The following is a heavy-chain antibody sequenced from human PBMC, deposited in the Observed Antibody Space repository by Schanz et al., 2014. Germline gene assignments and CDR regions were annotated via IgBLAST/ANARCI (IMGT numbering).Heavy chain of an antibody. Sequence: QVQLVQSGAEVKKPGASVKVSCKASGYTTFTDYYIHWVRQAPGQGLEWMGWINPNSGDTNYAQKFQGRVTMTRDMSINTAYMELSRLRSDDSAVYYCASDFWSGYSHYYYGLDVWGQGTTVTVSS. CDR3: ASDFWSGYSHYYYGLDV. J-gene: IGHJ6*02. CDR2: INPNSGDT. D-gene: IGHD3-3*01. V-gene: IGHV1-2*02. CDR1: GYTTFTDYY.